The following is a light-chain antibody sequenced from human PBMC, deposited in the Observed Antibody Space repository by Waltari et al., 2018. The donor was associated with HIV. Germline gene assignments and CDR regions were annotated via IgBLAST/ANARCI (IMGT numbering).Light chain of an antibody. CDR3: GSFVGSNSHYV. V-gene: IGLV2-8*01. CDR1: NSDVGGYNY. CDR2: EVI. Sequence: QSALTQPPSASGSPGQSVTISCTGTNSDVGGYNYVSWYQPRPGKAPKLMIFEVIKRPSGVPDRFSGSKSGNTASLTVSGLQADDEADYYCGSFVGSNSHYVFGTGTKVTVL. J-gene: IGLJ1*01.